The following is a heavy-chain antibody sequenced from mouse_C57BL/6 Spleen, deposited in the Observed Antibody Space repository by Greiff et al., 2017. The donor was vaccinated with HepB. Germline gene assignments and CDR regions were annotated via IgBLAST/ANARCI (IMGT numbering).Heavy chain of an antibody. J-gene: IGHJ1*03. V-gene: IGHV1-80*01. D-gene: IGHD1-1*01. CDR3: ARHYYGSGYFDV. Sequence: VQRVESGAELVKPGASVKISCKASGYAFSSYWMNWVKQRPGKGLEWIGQIYPGDGDTNYNGKFKGKATLTADKSSSTAYMQLSSLTSEDSAVYFCARHYYGSGYFDVWGTGTTVTVSS. CDR1: GYAFSSYW. CDR2: IYPGDGDT.